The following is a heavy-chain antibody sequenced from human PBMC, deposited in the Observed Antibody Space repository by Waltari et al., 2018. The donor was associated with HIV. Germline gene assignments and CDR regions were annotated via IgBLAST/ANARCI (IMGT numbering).Heavy chain of an antibody. D-gene: IGHD3-3*01. Sequence: QAQLVQSGAVVGKAGASVKVSCQPSGSTFTGYDINWVRRAAGQGLEWIGWMSPKSGKAGYGHRFQGRVTLTKNTSISTVYLQLSDLKTQDTALYYCAVSRPGAIFGDHWGQGTRVTVSS. CDR3: AVSRPGAIFGDH. CDR1: GSTFTGYD. J-gene: IGHJ5*02. CDR2: MSPKSGKA. V-gene: IGHV1-8*01.